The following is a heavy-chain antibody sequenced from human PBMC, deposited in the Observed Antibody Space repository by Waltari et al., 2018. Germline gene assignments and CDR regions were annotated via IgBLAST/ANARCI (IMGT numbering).Heavy chain of an antibody. CDR2: MYSSGST. V-gene: IGHV4-39*01. CDR1: GGSISSTNYF. J-gene: IGHJ4*02. D-gene: IGHD6-6*01. Sequence: QLQLQESGPGLVKPSETLSLTCTVSGGSISSTNYFWGWIRQPPGTGLEWLGTMYSSGSTYSNPSLKSRVTICGDTSKNQFSLKLTSVNAADPAVYYCAGHWWAASSEIDYWGQGNLVTVSS. CDR3: AGHWWAASSEIDY.